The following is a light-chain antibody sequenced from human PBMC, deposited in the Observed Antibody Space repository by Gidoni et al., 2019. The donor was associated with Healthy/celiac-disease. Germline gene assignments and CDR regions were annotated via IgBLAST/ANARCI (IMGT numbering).Light chain of an antibody. J-gene: IGKJ2*01. CDR3: QQYGSSPRVYT. CDR2: GAS. Sequence: IVFTQSPGTLSLAPGERASLPCRSSQSVSSSYLAWYQQKPGQAPRLLIYGASSRDSGIPDRFSGSGSGTDFTLTISRLEPEDFAVYYCQQYGSSPRVYTFGQGTKVEIK. V-gene: IGKV3-20*01. CDR1: QSVSSSY.